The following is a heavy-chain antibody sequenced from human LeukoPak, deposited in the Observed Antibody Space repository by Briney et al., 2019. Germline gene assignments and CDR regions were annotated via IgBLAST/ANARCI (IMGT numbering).Heavy chain of an antibody. J-gene: IGHJ4*02. Sequence: SETLSLTCTVSGGSISSAGYYWSWIRQPPGKGLEWIGYIYHSGSTYYNPSLKSRITLSVDRSKSQFSLNLSSVTAADTAVYYCAAAYNNYFDYWAQGTLVTVSS. CDR2: IYHSGST. D-gene: IGHD5-24*01. V-gene: IGHV4-30-2*01. CDR3: AAAYNNYFDY. CDR1: GGSISSAGYY.